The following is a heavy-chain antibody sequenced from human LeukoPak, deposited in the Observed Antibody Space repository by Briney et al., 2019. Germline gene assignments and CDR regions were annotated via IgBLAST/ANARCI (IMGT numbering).Heavy chain of an antibody. CDR1: GRTFSSYA. CDR2: IIPIFGTA. J-gene: IGHJ1*01. D-gene: IGHD2-2*01. V-gene: IGHV1-69*13. Sequence: SEKVSCKASGRTFSSYAISWVRQAPGQGLEWMGGIIPIFGTANYAQKFQGRVTITADESTSTAYMELSSLRSEDTAVYYCARGYCSSTSCFIQHWGQGTLVTVSS. CDR3: ARGYCSSTSCFIQH.